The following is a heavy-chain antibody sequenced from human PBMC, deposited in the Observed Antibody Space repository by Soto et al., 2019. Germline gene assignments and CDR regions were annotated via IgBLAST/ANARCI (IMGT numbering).Heavy chain of an antibody. CDR2: INPAGSVT. CDR1: GISFINHY. J-gene: IGHJ4*02. D-gene: IGHD2-8*02. V-gene: IGHV1-46*01. Sequence: GASVKVSCKASGISFINHYVHWARQAPGQGPEWMGVINPAGSVTVYALKLQDRVTVTRDTSTSTVYMELSSLTSEDTAVYYCTRAPLGIILAPDFWGQGTLVPVSS. CDR3: TRAPLGIILAPDF.